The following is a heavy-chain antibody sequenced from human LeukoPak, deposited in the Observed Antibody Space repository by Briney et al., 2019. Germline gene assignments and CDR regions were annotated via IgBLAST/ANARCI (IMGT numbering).Heavy chain of an antibody. CDR1: GYTFTSYD. CDR2: MNPNSGNT. J-gene: IGHJ4*02. V-gene: IGHV1-8*01. CDR3: ARVLPIAAAALRGFDY. Sequence: VASVTVSFKASGYTFTSYDINWVRQATGQGLEWMGWMNPNSGNTGYAQKFQGRVTMTRNTSISTAYMELSSLRSEDTAVYYCARVLPIAAAALRGFDYWGQGTLVTVSS. D-gene: IGHD6-13*01.